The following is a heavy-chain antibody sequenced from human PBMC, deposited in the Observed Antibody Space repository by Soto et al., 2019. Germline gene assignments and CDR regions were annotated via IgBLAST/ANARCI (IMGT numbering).Heavy chain of an antibody. D-gene: IGHD4-17*01. CDR1: GYTFTSYA. V-gene: IGHV1-3*01. Sequence: ASVKVSCKASGYTFTSYAMHWVRQAPGQRLEWMGWINAGNGNTKYSQKFQGRVTITRDTSASTAYMELGSLRSEDTAVYYCARVYTVTTFASKERLNWFDPWGQGTLVTVSS. J-gene: IGHJ5*02. CDR3: ARVYTVTTFASKERLNWFDP. CDR2: INAGNGNT.